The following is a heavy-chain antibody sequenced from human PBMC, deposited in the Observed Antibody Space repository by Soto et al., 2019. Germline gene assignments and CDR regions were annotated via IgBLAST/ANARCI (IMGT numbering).Heavy chain of an antibody. CDR1: GFTFSGSA. CDR3: IPSRHGSEWLAAFDI. Sequence: EVQLVESGGGLVQPGGSLKLSCAASGFTFSGSAMHWVRQASGKGLEWVGRIRSKANSYATAYAASVKGRFTISRDDSKNTAYLQMNSLKTEDTAVYYCIPSRHGSEWLAAFDIWGQWTMVTFSS. D-gene: IGHD3-3*01. V-gene: IGHV3-73*01. J-gene: IGHJ3*02. CDR2: IRSKANSYAT.